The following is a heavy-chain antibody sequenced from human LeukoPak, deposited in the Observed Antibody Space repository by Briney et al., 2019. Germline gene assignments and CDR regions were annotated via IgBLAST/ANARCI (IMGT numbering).Heavy chain of an antibody. CDR1: GFTFSNHW. CDR2: INRGGSRT. V-gene: IGHV3-74*01. Sequence: PGGSLRLSCAASGFTFSNHWMHWVRQATGKGLMWVSRINRGGSRTDYADSVKGRFTISRDDAKNTLYLQLNSLRAEDTAVYFCARGGSDTAMAHDYWGQGTLVTVSS. J-gene: IGHJ4*02. CDR3: ARGGSDTAMAHDY. D-gene: IGHD5-18*01.